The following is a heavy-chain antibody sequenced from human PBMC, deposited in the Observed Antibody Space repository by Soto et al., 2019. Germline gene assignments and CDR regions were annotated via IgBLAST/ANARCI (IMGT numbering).Heavy chain of an antibody. J-gene: IGHJ6*02. Sequence: GGSLRLSCAASGFTFSSYGMHWVRQAPGKGLEWVAVIWYDGSNKYYADSVKGRFTISRDNSKNTLYLQMNSLRAEDTAVYYCARDLGEIRYFDWSPTTYGMDVWGQGTTVTVSS. CDR1: GFTFSSYG. V-gene: IGHV3-33*01. CDR2: IWYDGSNK. CDR3: ARDLGEIRYFDWSPTTYGMDV. D-gene: IGHD3-9*01.